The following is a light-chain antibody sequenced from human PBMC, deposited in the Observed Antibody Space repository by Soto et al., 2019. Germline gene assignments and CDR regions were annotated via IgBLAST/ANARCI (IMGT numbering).Light chain of an antibody. CDR2: LEGSGCY. CDR3: ETLDSNTHVV. V-gene: IGLV4-60*03. J-gene: IGLJ2*01. Sequence: QLVLTQSSSASASLGSSVKLTCTLSSGHSSYIISWHQQQPGKAPRYLMKLEGSGCYNKGSGVPDRFSGSSSGADRYLTISNLQSEDEAEYYCETLDSNTHVVFGGGTKLTV. CDR1: SGHSSYI.